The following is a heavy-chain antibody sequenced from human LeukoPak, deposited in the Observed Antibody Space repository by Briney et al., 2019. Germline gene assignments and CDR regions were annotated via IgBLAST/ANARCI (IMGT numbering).Heavy chain of an antibody. J-gene: IGHJ4*02. V-gene: IGHV4-34*01. CDR3: ARRKKTYCSGGSCYFSSYYFDY. Sequence: SETLSLTCAVYGGSFSGYYWSWTRQPPGKGLEWIGEINHSGSTNYNPSLKSRVTISVDTSKNQFSLKLSSVTAADTAVYYCARRKKTYCSGGSCYFSSYYFDYWGQGTLVTVSS. CDR2: INHSGST. CDR1: GGSFSGYY. D-gene: IGHD2-15*01.